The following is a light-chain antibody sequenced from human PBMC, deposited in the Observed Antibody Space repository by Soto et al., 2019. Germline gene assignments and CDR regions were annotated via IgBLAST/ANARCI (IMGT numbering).Light chain of an antibody. CDR2: EVS. V-gene: IGLV2-8*01. J-gene: IGLJ2*01. CDR3: SSYAGSSNLI. Sequence: QSALTQPPSASGSPGQSVTISCTGTSSDVGDYNYVSWYQQHPGKAPKLMIYEVSLRPSGVPDRFSGSKSGNTASLTVSGLQAEDEADYYCSSYAGSSNLIFGGGTKLTVL. CDR1: SSDVGDYNY.